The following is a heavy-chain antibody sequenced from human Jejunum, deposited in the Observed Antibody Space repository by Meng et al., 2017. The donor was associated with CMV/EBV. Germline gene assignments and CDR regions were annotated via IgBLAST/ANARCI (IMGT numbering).Heavy chain of an antibody. CDR1: GLTFRSHW. CDR2: INTDGSTT. Sequence: VASGLTFRSHWMHWVRQAQGKGLVWVSRINTDGSTTNYADSVKGRFTISRDDAKNTLYLQMNSLRAEDTAVYYCARAGDYRFDYWGQGTLVTVSS. J-gene: IGHJ4*02. V-gene: IGHV3-74*01. CDR3: ARAGDYRFDY. D-gene: IGHD4-17*01.